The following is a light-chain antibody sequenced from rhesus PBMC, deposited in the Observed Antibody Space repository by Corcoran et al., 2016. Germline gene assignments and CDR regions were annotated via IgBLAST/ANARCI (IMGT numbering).Light chain of an antibody. CDR3: QHSYGTPLT. V-gene: IGKV1-74*01. CDR1: ENVNNY. J-gene: IGKJ4*01. CDR2: KAS. Sequence: DIQMTQSPSSLSASVGDRVTITCRASENVNNYLHWYQQKPGKAPKLLIYKASTFQSGVPSRFSGSGSGTDFTLTISSLQPEDFATYYCQHSYGTPLTFGGGTKVELK.